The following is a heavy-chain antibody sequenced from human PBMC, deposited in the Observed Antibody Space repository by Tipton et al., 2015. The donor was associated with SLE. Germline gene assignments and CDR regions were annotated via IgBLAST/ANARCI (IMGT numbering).Heavy chain of an antibody. CDR2: IYHSGST. Sequence: LRLSCAVSGYSISSGYYWGWIRQPPGKGLEWIGSIYHSGSTYYNPSLKSRVTISVDTSKNQFSLKLSSVTAADTAVYYCARGGPPWIQLWYLWYFDLWGRGTLVTVSS. CDR1: GYSISSGYY. J-gene: IGHJ2*01. D-gene: IGHD5-18*01. V-gene: IGHV4-38-2*01. CDR3: ARGGPPWIQLWYLWYFDL.